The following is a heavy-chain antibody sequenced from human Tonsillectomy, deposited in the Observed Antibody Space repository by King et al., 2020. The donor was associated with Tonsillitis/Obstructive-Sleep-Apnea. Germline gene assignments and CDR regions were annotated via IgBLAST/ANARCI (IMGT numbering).Heavy chain of an antibody. D-gene: IGHD3-22*01. CDR1: GGSISSGGYY. Sequence: VQLQESGPGLVKPSQTLSLTCTVSGGSISSGGYYWSWIRQHPGKGLEWIGYIYYSGSTYYNPSLKSRVTISVDTSKNQFSLKLSSVTAADTAVYYCARGRYDSSGYYYVSVSDHDAFDIWGQGTMVTVSS. V-gene: IGHV4-31*03. CDR2: IYYSGST. J-gene: IGHJ3*02. CDR3: ARGRYDSSGYYYVSVSDHDAFDI.